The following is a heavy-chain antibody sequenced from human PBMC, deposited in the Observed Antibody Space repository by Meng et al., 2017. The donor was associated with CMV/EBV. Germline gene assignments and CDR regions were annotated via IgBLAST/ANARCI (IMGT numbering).Heavy chain of an antibody. CDR3: AASNPTYYYYGMDV. J-gene: IGHJ6*02. V-gene: IGHV1-69*05. Sequence: SVKVSCKASGGSLSAYATSWVRQAPGQGLEWMGGIIPIFGTANYAQKFQGRVTITTDESTSTAYMELSSLRSGDTAVYYCAASNPTYYYYGMDVWGQGTTVTVSS. CDR2: IIPIFGTA. CDR1: GGSLSAYA.